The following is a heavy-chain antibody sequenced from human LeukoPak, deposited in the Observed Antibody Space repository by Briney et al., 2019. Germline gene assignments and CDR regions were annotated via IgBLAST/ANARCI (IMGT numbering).Heavy chain of an antibody. CDR3: ARGYSSSWYFLDY. V-gene: IGHV1-69*13. Sequence: SVTVSCKASGGTFSSYAISWVRQAPGQGLEWMGGIIPIFGTANYAQKFQGRVTITADESTSTAYMELSSLRSEDTAVYYCARGYSSSWYFLDYWGQGTLVTVSS. CDR2: IIPIFGTA. D-gene: IGHD6-13*01. CDR1: GGTFSSYA. J-gene: IGHJ4*02.